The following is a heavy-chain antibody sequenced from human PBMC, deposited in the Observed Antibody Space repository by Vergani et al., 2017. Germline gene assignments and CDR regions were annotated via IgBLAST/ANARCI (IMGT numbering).Heavy chain of an antibody. CDR3: AKARDPNCKGGNCYSYYYGWDL. Sequence: EVQLLESGGGLVQPGGSLRLSCGASGFTFSSYAMTWVRQAPGKGLEWVSAISGSGGNTFYTDSVKGRFTISSDNSEDTLYFQMNSLRVEDTAIYYCAKARDPNCKGGNCYSYYYGWDLWGQGTTVTVSS. V-gene: IGHV3-23*01. CDR2: ISGSGGNT. CDR1: GFTFSSYA. J-gene: IGHJ6*02. D-gene: IGHD2-15*01.